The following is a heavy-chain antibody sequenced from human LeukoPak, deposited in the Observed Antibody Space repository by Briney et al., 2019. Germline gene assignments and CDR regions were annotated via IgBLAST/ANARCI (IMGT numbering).Heavy chain of an antibody. D-gene: IGHD5-18*01. CDR1: GGAFSGYY. Sequence: SETLSLTCAVYGGAFSGYYLSWIRQPPGKGLEWIGEINHSGSTNYNRSLKSRVTISVDPSTNQFSLNLSSVTAADTAVYYCARGGGYSYGSFDYWGQGTLVTVSS. CDR2: INHSGST. J-gene: IGHJ4*02. V-gene: IGHV4-34*01. CDR3: ARGGGYSYGSFDY.